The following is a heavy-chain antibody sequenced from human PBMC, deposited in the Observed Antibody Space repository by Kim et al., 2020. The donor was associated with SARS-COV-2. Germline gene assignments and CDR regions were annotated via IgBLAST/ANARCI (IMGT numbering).Heavy chain of an antibody. CDR1: GFTFSSYS. J-gene: IGHJ1*01. V-gene: IGHV3-48*02. CDR2: ISSSSSTI. CDR3: ARDPLGDGAVAGMVEYFQH. Sequence: GGSLRLSCAASGFTFSSYSMNWVRQAPGKGLEWVSYISSSSSTIYYADSVKGRFTISRDNAKNSLYLQMNSLRDEDTAVYYCARDPLGDGAVAGMVEYFQHWGQGTLVTVSS. D-gene: IGHD6-19*01.